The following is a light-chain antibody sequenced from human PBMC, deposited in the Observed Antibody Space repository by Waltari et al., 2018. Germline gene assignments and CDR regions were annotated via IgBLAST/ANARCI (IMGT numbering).Light chain of an antibody. CDR1: QSVSTY. Sequence: AIRMTQSPSSLSASTGDRVTITCRASQSVSTYLAWYQQKPGKAPKLLIYAASTLQRGVPLSFRGSGSGTDFTLSISCLESEDFATYYCQQYYDYQRSFGQGTKVEIK. CDR3: QQYYDYQRS. V-gene: IGKV1-8*01. J-gene: IGKJ1*01. CDR2: AAS.